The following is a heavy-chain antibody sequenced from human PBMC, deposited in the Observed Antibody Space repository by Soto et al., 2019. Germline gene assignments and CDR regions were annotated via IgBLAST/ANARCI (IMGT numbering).Heavy chain of an antibody. V-gene: IGHV3-30*18. CDR3: AKGAGEGYYYYMDV. Sequence: VQLVESGGGVVQPGRSLRLSCAASGFTFSSYGMHWVRQAPGKGLEWVAVISYDGSNKYYADSVKGRFTISRDNSKNTLYLQMNSLRAEDTAVYYCAKGAGEGYYYYMDVWGKGTTVTVSS. CDR1: GFTFSSYG. D-gene: IGHD7-27*01. CDR2: ISYDGSNK. J-gene: IGHJ6*03.